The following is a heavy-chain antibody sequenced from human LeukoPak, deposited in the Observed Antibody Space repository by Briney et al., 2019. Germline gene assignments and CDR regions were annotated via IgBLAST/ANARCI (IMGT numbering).Heavy chain of an antibody. CDR3: ARHDYGDYNSFDY. J-gene: IGHJ4*02. CDR1: GFTFSSYY. D-gene: IGHD4-17*01. V-gene: IGHV4-39*01. CDR2: IYYSGST. Sequence: GSLRLSCAASGFTFSSYYMSWVRQPPGKGLEWIGSIYYSGSTYYNPSLKSRVIISVDTSKNQFSLKLSSVTAADTAVYYCARHDYGDYNSFDYWGQGTLLTVSS.